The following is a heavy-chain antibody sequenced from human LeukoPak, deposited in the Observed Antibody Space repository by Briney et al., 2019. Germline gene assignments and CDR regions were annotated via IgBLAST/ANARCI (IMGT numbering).Heavy chain of an antibody. D-gene: IGHD2-21*02. J-gene: IGHJ6*03. CDR2: MNPNSGNT. Sequence: ASVKVSCKASGYTFTSYDINWVRQATGQGLEWMGWMNPNSGNTGYAQKFQGRVTMTRNTSISTAYMELSSLRSEDTAVYCCARGLEVVTAIRYYYYYMDVWGKGTTVTVSS. CDR1: GYTFTSYD. CDR3: ARGLEVVTAIRYYYYYMDV. V-gene: IGHV1-8*01.